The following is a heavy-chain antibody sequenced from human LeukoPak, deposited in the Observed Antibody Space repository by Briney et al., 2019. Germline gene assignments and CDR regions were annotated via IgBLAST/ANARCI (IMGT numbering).Heavy chain of an antibody. CDR2: INHSGST. CDR3: ARAWLVQTGYFDL. Sequence: PSETLSLTCAVYGGSFSGYYWSWIRQPPGKGLEWIGEINHSGSTNYNPSLKSRVTISVDTSKSQFSLKLSSVTAADTAVYYCARAWLVQTGYFDLWGRGTLVTVSS. D-gene: IGHD6-19*01. V-gene: IGHV4-34*01. CDR1: GGSFSGYY. J-gene: IGHJ2*01.